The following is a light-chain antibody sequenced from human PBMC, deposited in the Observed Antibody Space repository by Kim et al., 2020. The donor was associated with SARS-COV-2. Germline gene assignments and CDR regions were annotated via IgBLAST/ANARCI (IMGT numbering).Light chain of an antibody. CDR2: QDS. CDR3: QAWDSSTWV. V-gene: IGLV3-1*01. CDR1: KLGDKH. J-gene: IGLJ3*02. Sequence: SYELTQPPSVSVSPGQTASITCSGDKLGDKHACWYQQKPGQSPVLVIYQDSKRPSGIPERFSGSNSGNTVTLTISGTQAMDEADYYCQAWDSSTWVFGGGTQLTVL.